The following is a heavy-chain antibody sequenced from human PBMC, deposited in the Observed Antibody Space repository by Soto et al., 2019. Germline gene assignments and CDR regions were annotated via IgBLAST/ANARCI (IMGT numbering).Heavy chain of an antibody. CDR3: ARGYCSGGSCYFYWFDP. V-gene: IGHV1-8*01. Sequence: ASVKVSCKASGYTFTSYDINWVRQATGQGFEWMGWMNPNSGNTGYAQKFQGRVTMTRNTSISTAYMELSSLRSEDTAVYYCARGYCSGGSCYFYWFDPWGQGTLVTVSS. D-gene: IGHD2-15*01. J-gene: IGHJ5*02. CDR2: MNPNSGNT. CDR1: GYTFTSYD.